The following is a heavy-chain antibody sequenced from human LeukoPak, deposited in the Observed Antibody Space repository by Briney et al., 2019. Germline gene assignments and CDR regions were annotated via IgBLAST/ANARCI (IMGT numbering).Heavy chain of an antibody. V-gene: IGHV3-30*18. D-gene: IGHD4-17*01. CDR1: GFTFSSYG. CDR3: AKDATTDYGDKGVDY. CDR2: ISYDGSNK. Sequence: GGSLRLSCAASGFTFSSYGMHWVRQAPGKGLEWVAVISYDGSNKYYADSVKGRFTISRDNSKNTLYLQMNSLRAEDTAVYYCAKDATTDYGDKGVDYWGQGTLVTVSS. J-gene: IGHJ4*02.